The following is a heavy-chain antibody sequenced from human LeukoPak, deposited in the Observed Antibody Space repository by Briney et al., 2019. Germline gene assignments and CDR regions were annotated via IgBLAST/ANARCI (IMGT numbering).Heavy chain of an antibody. V-gene: IGHV4-39*01. J-gene: IGHJ6*02. CDR3: ARQPPHYDFWSGYSDYYYYYGMDV. CDR1: GGSISSSSYY. Sequence: SETLSLSCPVSGGSISSSSYYWGWIRQPPGKGLEWIGSIYYSGSTYYNPSLKSRVTISVDTSKNQFSLKLSSVTAADTAVYYCARQPPHYDFWSGYSDYYYYYGMDVWGQGTTVTVSS. CDR2: IYYSGST. D-gene: IGHD3-3*01.